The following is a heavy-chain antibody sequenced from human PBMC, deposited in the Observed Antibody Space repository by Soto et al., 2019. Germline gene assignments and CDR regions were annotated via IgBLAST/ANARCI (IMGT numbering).Heavy chain of an antibody. CDR3: GRGSLTWLGMDV. V-gene: IGHV4-34*01. D-gene: IGHD3-9*01. CDR1: GGSFSGYY. CDR2: INHSGST. J-gene: IGHJ6*02. Sequence: PSETLSLTCAVYGGSFSGYYWSWIRQPPGKGLEWIGEINHSGSTNYNPSLKSRVTISVDTSKNQFSLKLSSVTAADTAVYYCGRGSLTWLGMDVWGQGTTVTVSS.